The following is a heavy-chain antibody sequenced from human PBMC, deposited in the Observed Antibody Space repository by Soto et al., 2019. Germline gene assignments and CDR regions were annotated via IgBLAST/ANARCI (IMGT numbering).Heavy chain of an antibody. J-gene: IGHJ3*02. CDR1: GGSISSSSYY. CDR3: ARNEPYYYGSGSYYKNAFDI. V-gene: IGHV4-39*01. CDR2: IYYSGST. Sequence: KTSETLSLTCTVSGGSISSSSYYWGWIRQPPGKGLEWIGSIYYSGSTYYNPSLKSRVTISVDTSKNQFSLKLSSVTAADTAVYYCARNEPYYYGSGSYYKNAFDIWGQGTMVTVSS. D-gene: IGHD3-10*01.